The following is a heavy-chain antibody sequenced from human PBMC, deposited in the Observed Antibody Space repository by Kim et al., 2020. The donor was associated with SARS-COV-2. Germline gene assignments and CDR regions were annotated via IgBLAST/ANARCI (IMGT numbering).Heavy chain of an antibody. CDR1: RFTFTNYW. V-gene: IGHV3-7*03. J-gene: IGHJ3*01. CDR2: IKQDGNEK. Sequence: GGSLRLSCATWRFTFTNYWMAWVRRPPGKGLEWLANIKQDGNEKYYVDSVRGRFTISRDNAQRSLFLQMDSLRGEDTAMYYCARGGTASTAMSFQDWGQGTMVIVSS. CDR3: ARGGTASTAMSFQD. D-gene: IGHD2-21*02.